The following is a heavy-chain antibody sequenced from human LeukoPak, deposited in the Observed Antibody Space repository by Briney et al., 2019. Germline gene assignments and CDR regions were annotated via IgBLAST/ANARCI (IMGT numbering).Heavy chain of an antibody. J-gene: IGHJ4*02. D-gene: IGHD1-26*01. CDR1: GYTFTSYY. V-gene: IGHV1-46*01. CDR2: ISPSGTST. CDR3: AREMGATDY. Sequence: ASVKVSCKASGYTFTSYYMHWARQAPGQGLEWMGRISPSGTSTTYAQKFQGRVTMTRDMSTSTVYMELSSLRSEATAVYYCAREMGATDYWGQGTLVTASS.